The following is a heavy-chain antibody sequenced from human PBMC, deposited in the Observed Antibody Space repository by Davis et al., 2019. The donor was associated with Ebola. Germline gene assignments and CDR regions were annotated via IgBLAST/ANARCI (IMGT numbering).Heavy chain of an antibody. J-gene: IGHJ4*02. CDR1: GFTFSSYS. D-gene: IGHD1-26*01. V-gene: IGHV3-21*01. CDR3: ARDSIEGATTFDH. CDR2: ISSSSSYI. Sequence: GGSLRLSCAASGFTFSSYSMNWVRQAPGKGLEWVSSISSSSSYIYYADSVKGRFTISRDNAKNTLYLQMNSLRAEDTAVYYCARDSIEGATTFDHWGQGTLVTVAS.